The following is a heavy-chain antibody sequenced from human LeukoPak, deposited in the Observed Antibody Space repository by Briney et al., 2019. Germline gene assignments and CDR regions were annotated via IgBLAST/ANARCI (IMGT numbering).Heavy chain of an antibody. J-gene: IGHJ4*02. V-gene: IGHV3-30-3*01. CDR3: ARDSDGYNPPDY. Sequence: GGSLRLSCSVSGFTFSTYVMHWVRQAPGKGLEWVAVISYDGSNKYYADSVKGRFTISRDNSKNTLYLQMNSLRAEDTAVYYCARDSDGYNPPDYWGQGTLVTVSS. CDR2: ISYDGSNK. D-gene: IGHD5-24*01. CDR1: GFTFSTYV.